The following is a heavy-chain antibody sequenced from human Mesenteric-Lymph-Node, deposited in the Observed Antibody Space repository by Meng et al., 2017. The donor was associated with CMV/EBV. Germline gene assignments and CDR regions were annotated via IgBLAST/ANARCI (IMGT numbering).Heavy chain of an antibody. Sequence: AFYGGSFSGYYWSWIRQPPGKGLEWIGEINHSGSTNYNPSLKSRVTISVDTSKNQFSLKLSSVTAADTAVYYCARELLPRSGWFDPWGQGTLVTVSS. V-gene: IGHV4-34*01. J-gene: IGHJ5*02. CDR3: ARELLPRSGWFDP. CDR2: INHSGST. CDR1: GGSFSGYY. D-gene: IGHD2-15*01.